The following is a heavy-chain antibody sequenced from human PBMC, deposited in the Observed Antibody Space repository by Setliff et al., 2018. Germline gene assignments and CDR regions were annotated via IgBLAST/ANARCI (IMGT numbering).Heavy chain of an antibody. Sequence: SETLSLTCTVSGGSISTKNYYWGWIRHPPGKGLEWIGNIYYSGGTYYSPSLKSRGTISVDTSRNQFTLRLSSVTAADTAVYYCARWVAAAGIHNYFDYWGQGTLVTVSS. CDR2: IYYSGGT. D-gene: IGHD6-13*01. CDR3: ARWVAAAGIHNYFDY. J-gene: IGHJ4*02. V-gene: IGHV4-39*01. CDR1: GGSISTKNYY.